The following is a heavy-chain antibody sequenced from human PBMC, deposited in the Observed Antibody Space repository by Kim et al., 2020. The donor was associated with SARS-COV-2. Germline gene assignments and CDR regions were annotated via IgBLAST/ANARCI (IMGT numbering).Heavy chain of an antibody. V-gene: IGHV1-46*01. CDR1: VYTFTSYY. J-gene: IGHJ6*02. CDR3: AGDLWFGELWRNGMDV. D-gene: IGHD3-10*01. Sequence: ASVKVSCKASVYTFTSYYMHWVRQAPGQGLEWMGIINPSGGSTSYAQKFQGRVTMTRDTSTSTVYMELSSLRSEDTAVYYCAGDLWFGELWRNGMDVWGQGTTVTVSS. CDR2: INPSGGST.